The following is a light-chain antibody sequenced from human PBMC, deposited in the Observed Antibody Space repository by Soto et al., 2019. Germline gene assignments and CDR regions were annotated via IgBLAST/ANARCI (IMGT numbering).Light chain of an antibody. CDR3: SSYTISSTLV. V-gene: IGLV2-14*01. CDR2: EVS. Sequence: QSALTQPASVSGSPGQSITISCTGTSGDVGGSPYVSWYQQHPGKAPKLMIYEVSNRPSGVSNRFSGSKSGNTASLTISGLQAEDEADYSCSSYTISSTLVFGGGTKLTVL. CDR1: SGDVGGSPY. J-gene: IGLJ2*01.